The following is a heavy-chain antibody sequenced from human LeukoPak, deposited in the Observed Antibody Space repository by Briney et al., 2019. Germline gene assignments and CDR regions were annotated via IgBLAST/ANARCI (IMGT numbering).Heavy chain of an antibody. CDR1: GFTFTIYT. V-gene: IGHV3-21*01. CDR3: ARDRSVLRGVISDY. J-gene: IGHJ4*02. Sequence: PGASLRLSCAASGFTFTIYTMSWVRQAPGKGLEWVSSISNNDDYIYYADSVKGRFTVSRDNAKNSLYLQMNSLRVEDTAVYYCARDRSVLRGVISDYWGQGALVTVSS. D-gene: IGHD3-10*01. CDR2: ISNNDDYI.